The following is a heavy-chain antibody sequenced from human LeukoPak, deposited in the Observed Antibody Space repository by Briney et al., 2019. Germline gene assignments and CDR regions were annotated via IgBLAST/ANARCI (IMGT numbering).Heavy chain of an antibody. J-gene: IGHJ4*02. Sequence: SETLSLTCAVSGTSFSSYYWSWMRQRPGKGLEWIGEVNHSGYTNDNPSLKSRVTISVDTSKNQFSLRLRSVTAADTAVYFCARMTTGHDFWGQGTLVTVSS. D-gene: IGHD4-17*01. CDR3: ARMTTGHDF. V-gene: IGHV4-34*01. CDR1: GTSFSSYY. CDR2: VNHSGYT.